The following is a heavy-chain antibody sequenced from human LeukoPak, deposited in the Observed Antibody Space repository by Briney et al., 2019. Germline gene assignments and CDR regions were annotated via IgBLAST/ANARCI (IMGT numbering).Heavy chain of an antibody. J-gene: IGHJ4*02. Sequence: PGGSLRLSCAASGFTFTTYWMHWVRQVPGKGLVWVSRISPDGSSTAYADSVKGRLTISRDNARNTLEVQVNSLRVEDTAVYYCARERGGGIDPIDSWGLGILVTVSS. CDR1: GFTFTTYW. CDR3: ARERGGGIDPIDS. CDR2: ISPDGSST. V-gene: IGHV3-74*01. D-gene: IGHD2-15*01.